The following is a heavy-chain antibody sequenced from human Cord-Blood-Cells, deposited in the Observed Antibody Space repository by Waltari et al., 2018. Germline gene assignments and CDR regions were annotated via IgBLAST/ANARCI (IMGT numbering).Heavy chain of an antibody. V-gene: IGHV1-24*01. J-gene: IGHJ3*02. CDR3: ATGVIVVVVAATRYDAFDI. CDR2: VDHEDGET. Sequence: QVQLVQSGAEVKKPGASVKVSCKVSGYTPTDSLMHWVRQAPVKGLEWMGGVDHEDGETIYAQKFQGRVTMTEDTSTDTAYMELSSLRSEDTAVYYCATGVIVVVVAATRYDAFDIWGQGTMVTVSS. CDR1: GYTPTDSL. D-gene: IGHD2-15*01.